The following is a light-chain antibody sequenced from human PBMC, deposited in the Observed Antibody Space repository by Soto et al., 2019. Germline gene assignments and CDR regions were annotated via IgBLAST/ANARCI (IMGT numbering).Light chain of an antibody. CDR3: QQYGG. CDR1: QIVSSSY. CDR2: GAS. Sequence: EIVLTQSPGTLSLSPGGRATLSCSAGQIVSSSYLAWYQQKPGQAPRLLIYGASSRATGIPDRFSGSGSGTDFTLTISRLEPEDFAVYYCQQYGGFGQGTKVDIK. J-gene: IGKJ1*01. V-gene: IGKV3-20*01.